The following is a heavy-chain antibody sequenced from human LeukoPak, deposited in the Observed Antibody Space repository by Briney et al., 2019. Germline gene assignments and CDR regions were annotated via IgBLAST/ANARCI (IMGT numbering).Heavy chain of an antibody. D-gene: IGHD3-22*01. V-gene: IGHV4-59*01. CDR3: ARVSAYYYDRSGAFDI. CDR1: GGSITNYY. Sequence: SETLSLTCTVSGGSITNYYWSWIRQPPGKGLEWIGYIYYGGRTNYNPSLKSRVTISVDTSKSQFSLNLSSVTAADTAVYYCARVSAYYYDRSGAFDIWGQGTMVTVSS. J-gene: IGHJ3*02. CDR2: IYYGGRT.